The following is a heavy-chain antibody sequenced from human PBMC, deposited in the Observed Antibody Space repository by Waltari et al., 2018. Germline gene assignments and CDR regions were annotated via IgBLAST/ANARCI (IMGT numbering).Heavy chain of an antibody. D-gene: IGHD1-26*01. CDR2: VSGSGDTT. J-gene: IGHJ4*02. V-gene: IGHV3-23*01. CDR3: AKDRDGSSLTLYYFDH. CDR1: GFTFSSYG. Sequence: VPSLESGGGMVPPGGSLSLPCVASGFTFSSYGMSGVRQGAGKGLEWVSSVSGSGDTTDYADSVKGRFTISRDNSKNTFYLQMNSLRVDDTAVYYCAKDRDGSSLTLYYFDHWSQGALVTVSS.